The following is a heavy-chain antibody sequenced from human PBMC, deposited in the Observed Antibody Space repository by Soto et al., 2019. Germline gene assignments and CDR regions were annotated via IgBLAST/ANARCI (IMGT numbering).Heavy chain of an antibody. CDR3: ARPAGEEGHCISTSCLRGGGGYYHYYTMDV. V-gene: IGHV1-69*12. J-gene: IGHJ6*02. CDR2: IIPIFGTA. Sequence: QVQLVQSGAEVKKPGSSVKVSCKASGGTFSSYAISWVRQAPGQGLEWMGGIIPIFGTANYAQKFQCRVTVSADESTDKDHVAMRRMRSEERAGYYCARPAGEEGHCISTSCLRGGGGYYHYYTMDVRGQETTVTVSS. D-gene: IGHD2-2*01. CDR1: GGTFSSYA.